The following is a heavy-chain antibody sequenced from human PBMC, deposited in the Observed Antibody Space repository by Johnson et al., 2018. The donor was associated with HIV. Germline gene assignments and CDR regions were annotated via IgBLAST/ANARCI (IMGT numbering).Heavy chain of an antibody. V-gene: IGHV3-20*04. CDR3: ARSRRVLLGYYYDSSGGLNAFDI. J-gene: IGHJ3*02. Sequence: MLLVESGGGVVRPGGSLRLSCAASGFTFSNAWMSWVRQAPGKGLEWVSGINWNGGSTGYADSVKGRFTISRDHAKNSLYLQMNSLSAEDTAVYYCARSRRVLLGYYYDSSGGLNAFDIWGQGTMVTVSS. CDR2: INWNGGST. CDR1: GFTFSNAW. D-gene: IGHD3-22*01.